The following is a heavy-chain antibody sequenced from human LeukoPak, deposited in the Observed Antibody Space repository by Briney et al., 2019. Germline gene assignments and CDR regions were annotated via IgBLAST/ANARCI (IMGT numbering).Heavy chain of an antibody. J-gene: IGHJ6*02. V-gene: IGHV4-34*01. D-gene: IGHD3-10*01. CDR1: GGSFRGYY. Sequence: SETLSLTCAVYGGSFRGYYWSWIRQPPGKGLEWIGEINHSGSTNYNPSLKSRVTISVDRSKNQFSLKLSSVTAADTAVYYCARDGDLYGMDVWGQGTTVTVSS. CDR2: INHSGST. CDR3: ARDGDLYGMDV.